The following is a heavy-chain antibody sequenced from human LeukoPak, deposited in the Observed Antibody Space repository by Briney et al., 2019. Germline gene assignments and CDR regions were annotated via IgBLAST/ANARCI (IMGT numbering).Heavy chain of an antibody. CDR1: GFTFDDYG. D-gene: IGHD2-2*01. J-gene: IGHJ4*02. V-gene: IGHV4-4*07. Sequence: GSLRLSCAASGFTFDDYGISWIRQPAGKGLEWIGRIYTSGSTNYNPSLKSRVTISVDPSKNQYSLKLSSVTAADTAVYYCARTSSTSCLDYWGQGTLVTVSS. CDR2: IYTSGST. CDR3: ARTSSTSCLDY.